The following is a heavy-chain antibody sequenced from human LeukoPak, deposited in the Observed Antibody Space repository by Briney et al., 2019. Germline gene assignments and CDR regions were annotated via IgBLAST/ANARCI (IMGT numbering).Heavy chain of an antibody. J-gene: IGHJ4*02. Sequence: PGGSLRLSCAASGFTFSSYAMSWVRQAPGKGLEWVSAISSSGGSTHYADSVKGRLTISRDNSKNTLYLQMNSLRAEDTAVYYCAKRRDQSSDGAFDYWGQGTLVTVSS. CDR3: AKRRDQSSDGAFDY. CDR1: GFTFSSYA. D-gene: IGHD6-19*01. CDR2: ISSSGGST. V-gene: IGHV3-23*01.